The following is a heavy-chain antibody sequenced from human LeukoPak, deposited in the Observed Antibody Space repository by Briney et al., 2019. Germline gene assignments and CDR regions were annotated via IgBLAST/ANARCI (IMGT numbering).Heavy chain of an antibody. Sequence: NASETLSLTCTVSGGSISSSSYYWGWIRQPPGKGLEWIGSIYYSGSTYYNPSLKSRLTISLDTSKNQFSLKLNSVTAADTAVYYCSRADYAVNWFDPWGQGTQVTVSS. CDR1: GGSISSSSYY. CDR2: IYYSGST. V-gene: IGHV4-39*07. CDR3: SRADYAVNWFDP. D-gene: IGHD4-17*01. J-gene: IGHJ5*02.